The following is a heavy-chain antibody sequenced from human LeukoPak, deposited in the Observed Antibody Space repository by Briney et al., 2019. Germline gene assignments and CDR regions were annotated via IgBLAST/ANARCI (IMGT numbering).Heavy chain of an antibody. CDR3: ARETAAVGIPDY. V-gene: IGHV3-53*01. J-gene: IGHJ4*02. D-gene: IGHD6-13*01. Sequence: GGSLRLSCAASGFTVSNNYMSWVRQAPGKGLEWVSVIYTGGDTYYADSVKGRLTISRDNSKNTLYLQMNSLTVEDTAVYYCARETAAVGIPDYWGQGTLVTVSS. CDR1: GFTVSNNY. CDR2: IYTGGDT.